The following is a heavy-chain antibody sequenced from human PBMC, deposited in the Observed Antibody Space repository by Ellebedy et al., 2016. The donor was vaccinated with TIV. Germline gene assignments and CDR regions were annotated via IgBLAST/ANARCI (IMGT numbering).Heavy chain of an antibody. V-gene: IGHV1-69*13. CDR3: ARESSTAYCGGDCYSPDYGMDV. J-gene: IGHJ6*02. Sequence: AASVKVSCKASGGTFSSYAISWVRQAPGQGLEWMGGIIPIFGTANYAQKFQGRVTITADESTSTAYMELSSLRSEDTAVYYCARESSTAYCGGDCYSPDYGMDVWGQGTTVTVSS. D-gene: IGHD2-21*02. CDR2: IIPIFGTA. CDR1: GGTFSSYA.